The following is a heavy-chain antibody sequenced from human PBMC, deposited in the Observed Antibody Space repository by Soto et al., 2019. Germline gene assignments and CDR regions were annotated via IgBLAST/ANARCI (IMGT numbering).Heavy chain of an antibody. CDR1: GFTFSSYA. CDR3: AKEVGYSSGWSEFDY. Sequence: EVQLLESGGGLVQPGGSLRLSCAASGFTFSSYAMSWVRQAPGKGLEWVSAISGSGISTYYADSVKGRFTISRDTSKNPLYLQMNSLRAEDTAVYYCAKEVGYSSGWSEFDYWGQGTLVTVSS. D-gene: IGHD6-19*01. V-gene: IGHV3-23*01. J-gene: IGHJ4*02. CDR2: ISGSGIST.